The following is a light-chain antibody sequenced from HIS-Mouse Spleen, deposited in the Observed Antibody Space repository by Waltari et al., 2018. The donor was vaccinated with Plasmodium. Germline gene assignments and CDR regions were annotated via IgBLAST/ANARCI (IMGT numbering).Light chain of an antibody. V-gene: IGKV3D-7*01. CDR1: QSVSSSY. J-gene: IGKJ2*01. CDR3: QQDYNLPYT. Sequence: EIVMTQSPATLSLSPGERATLSCRASQSVSSSYLSWYQQKPGQAPRLLIYGASTRATCIPARFRGSGSGTDFTLTISSLQPEDFAVYYCQQDYNLPYTFGQGTKLEIK. CDR2: GAS.